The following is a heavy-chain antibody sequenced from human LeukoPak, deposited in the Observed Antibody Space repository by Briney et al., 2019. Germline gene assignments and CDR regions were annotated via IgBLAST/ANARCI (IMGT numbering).Heavy chain of an antibody. CDR3: ARVEATVGFAFDI. CDR2: IIPIFGTA. Sequence: SVKVSCKASGGTFSSYAISWVRQAPGQGLEWMGGIIPIFGTANYAQKFQGRVTITADESTSTAYMEVNRLTSDDTAVYYCARVEATVGFAFDIWGQGTMVTVSS. V-gene: IGHV1-69*13. CDR1: GGTFSSYA. D-gene: IGHD2-21*02. J-gene: IGHJ3*02.